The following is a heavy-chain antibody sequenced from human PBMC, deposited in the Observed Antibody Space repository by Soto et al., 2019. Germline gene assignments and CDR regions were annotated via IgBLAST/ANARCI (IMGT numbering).Heavy chain of an antibody. CDR3: AEGGYYSLFDI. D-gene: IGHD3-3*01. Sequence: GSSLRLSCVASGFPFSSYALSCVLQTPGKGLEWVSGISGSGGRTYYADSVKGRFTISRDNSNNTLSLQMHFLRVEDTAVYFCAEGGYYSLFDIWGQGTMVTVSS. CDR2: ISGSGGRT. V-gene: IGHV3-23*01. J-gene: IGHJ3*02. CDR1: GFPFSSYA.